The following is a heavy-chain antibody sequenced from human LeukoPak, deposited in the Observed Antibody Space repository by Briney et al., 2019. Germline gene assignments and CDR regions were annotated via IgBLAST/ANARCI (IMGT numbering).Heavy chain of an antibody. CDR2: IRSKAYGGTT. CDR1: GFTVSSNY. CDR3: TRDGDYVDY. J-gene: IGHJ4*02. D-gene: IGHD4-17*01. V-gene: IGHV3-49*03. Sequence: GGSLRLSCAASGFTVSSNYMSWFRQAPGKGLEWVGFIRSKAYGGTTEYAASVKGRFTISRDDSKSIAYLQMNSLKTEDTAVYYCTRDGDYVDYWGQGTLVTVSS.